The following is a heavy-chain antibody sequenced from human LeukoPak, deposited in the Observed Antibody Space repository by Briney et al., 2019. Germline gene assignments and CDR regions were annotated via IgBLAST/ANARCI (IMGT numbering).Heavy chain of an antibody. CDR1: GFTFSSYS. CDR2: ISSSSRYI. V-gene: IGHV3-21*01. D-gene: IGHD6-19*01. Sequence: GGSLRLSCAASGFTFSSYSMNWVRQAPGKGLEWVSFISSSSRYIYYADSVKGRFPISRDNAKNSLYLQMNSLRVEDTAVYYCARDNGWGRYYFDSWGQGTLATVSS. CDR3: ARDNGWGRYYFDS. J-gene: IGHJ4*02.